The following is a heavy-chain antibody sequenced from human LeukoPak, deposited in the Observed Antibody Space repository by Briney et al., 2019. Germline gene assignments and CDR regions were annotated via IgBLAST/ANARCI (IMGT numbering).Heavy chain of an antibody. CDR2: ISSSSSYI. Sequence: GGSLRLSCAASGFTFSSYSMNWVRQAPGKGLEWVSSISSSSSYIYYADSVKGRFTISRDNAKNSLYLQMNSLRAEDAAVYYCARPDILTGRYYFDYWGQGTLVTVSS. V-gene: IGHV3-21*01. CDR1: GFTFSSYS. J-gene: IGHJ4*02. CDR3: ARPDILTGRYYFDY. D-gene: IGHD3-9*01.